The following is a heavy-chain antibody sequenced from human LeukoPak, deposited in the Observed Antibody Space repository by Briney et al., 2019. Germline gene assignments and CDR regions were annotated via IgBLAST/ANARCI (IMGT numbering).Heavy chain of an antibody. J-gene: IGHJ4*02. V-gene: IGHV4-31*03. CDR3: ARSRATVTTLDY. D-gene: IGHD4-17*01. Sequence: PSQTLSLTCTVSGVSISSGGYYWRWIRQHPGKGLEWIGYIYYSGSTYYNPSLKSRVTISVDTSKNQFSLKLSSVTAADTAVYYCARSRATVTTLDYWGQGTLVTVSS. CDR2: IYYSGST. CDR1: GVSISSGGYY.